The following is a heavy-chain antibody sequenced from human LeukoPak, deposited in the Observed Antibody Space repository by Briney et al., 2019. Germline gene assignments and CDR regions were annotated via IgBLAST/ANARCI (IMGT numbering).Heavy chain of an antibody. CDR2: IRSKIDGGAT. J-gene: IGHJ4*02. Sequence: GGSLRLSCAASGFNVNNAWMSWVRQAPGKGLEWVGRIRSKIDGGATDYAAPVKGRFTISRDDSKNTLYLQINSLKIEDTAMYYCYTSITDYRGQGTLVTVSS. D-gene: IGHD2-21*01. V-gene: IGHV3-15*07. CDR3: YTSITDY. CDR1: GFNVNNAW.